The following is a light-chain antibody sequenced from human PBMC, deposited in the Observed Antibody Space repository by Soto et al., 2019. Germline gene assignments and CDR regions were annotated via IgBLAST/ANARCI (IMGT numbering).Light chain of an antibody. V-gene: IGKV3-20*01. J-gene: IGKJ1*01. CDR3: QQYGSSPKT. CDR2: GAS. CDR1: QSVSSSY. Sequence: ENVLTQSPGTLSLSPGERATLSCRASQSVSSSYLAWYQQKPGLAPRLLIYGASSRATGIPGRFSGSGSGTDFTLTISRLEPEDFAVYYCQQYGSSPKTFGQGTKVDIK.